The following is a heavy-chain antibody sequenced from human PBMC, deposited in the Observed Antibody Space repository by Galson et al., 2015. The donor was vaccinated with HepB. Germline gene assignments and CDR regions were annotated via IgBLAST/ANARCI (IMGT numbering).Heavy chain of an antibody. V-gene: IGHV3-33*08. Sequence: SLRLSCAVSGFIFSSYGMNWVRQAPGKGLEWVGLITYDGSRKYYAESVKGRLTISRDNSNNTVYLQMNSLRAEDTAVYYCARDGGYYGFDYWGQGTLVTVSS. CDR2: ITYDGSRK. CDR3: ARDGGYYGFDY. D-gene: IGHD2-15*01. CDR1: GFIFSSYG. J-gene: IGHJ4*02.